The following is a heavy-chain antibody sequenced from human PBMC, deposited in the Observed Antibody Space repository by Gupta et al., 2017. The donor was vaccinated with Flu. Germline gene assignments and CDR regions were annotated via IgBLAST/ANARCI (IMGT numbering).Heavy chain of an antibody. D-gene: IGHD2-15*01. Sequence: FTSYGIAWVRQAAGQGLEWLGWINADDRDTSYAEKMQGRVTLTSDIFTTTASMELRSLRYDDTAVYYCARSRSSGDHFEYWGQGTLVTVSS. CDR2: INADDRDT. CDR1: FTSYG. J-gene: IGHJ4*02. V-gene: IGHV1-18*01. CDR3: ARSRSSGDHFEY.